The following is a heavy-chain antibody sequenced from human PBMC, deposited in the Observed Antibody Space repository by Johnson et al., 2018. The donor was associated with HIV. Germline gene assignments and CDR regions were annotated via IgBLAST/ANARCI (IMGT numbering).Heavy chain of an antibody. CDR3: ARASGYYLSDAFDI. D-gene: IGHD3-22*01. Sequence: VQLVESGGGLVQPGRSLRLSCAASGFTFSSYDMHWVRQATGKVLEWVSAIGTAGDPYFPRSVYGRFTFSSENAMNSLYLPMNSRRAGDTAVYYCARASGYYLSDAFDIWGQGTMVTVSS. CDR1: GFTFSSYD. J-gene: IGHJ3*02. V-gene: IGHV3-13*05. CDR2: IGTAGDP.